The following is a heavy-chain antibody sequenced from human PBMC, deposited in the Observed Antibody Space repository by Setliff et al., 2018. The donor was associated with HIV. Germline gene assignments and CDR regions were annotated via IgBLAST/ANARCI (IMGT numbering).Heavy chain of an antibody. V-gene: IGHV3-23*01. CDR3: AKHECSGGCYYYMDV. CDR1: GFTFSDYA. J-gene: IGHJ6*03. Sequence: GGSLRLSCAASGFTFSDYAMSWVRQAPGKGLEWVSAISGSGRGTYYADSVKGRFTISRDNSKNTLYLQMNSLRAEDTAVYYCAKHECSGGCYYYMDVWGKGIMVTVSS. D-gene: IGHD2-15*01. CDR2: ISGSGRGT.